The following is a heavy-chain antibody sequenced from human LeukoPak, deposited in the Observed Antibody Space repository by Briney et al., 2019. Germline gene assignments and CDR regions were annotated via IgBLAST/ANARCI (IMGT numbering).Heavy chain of an antibody. J-gene: IGHJ6*02. CDR3: ARPGVGATPHYYYYGMDV. CDR1: GGSISSSSYY. V-gene: IGHV4-39*01. D-gene: IGHD1-26*01. Sequence: SETLSLTCTVSGGSISSSSYYWGWIRQPPGKGLEWIGSIYYSGSTYYNPSLKGRVTISVDTSKNQFSLKLSSVTAADTAVYYCARPGVGATPHYYYYGMDVWGQGTTVTVSS. CDR2: IYYSGST.